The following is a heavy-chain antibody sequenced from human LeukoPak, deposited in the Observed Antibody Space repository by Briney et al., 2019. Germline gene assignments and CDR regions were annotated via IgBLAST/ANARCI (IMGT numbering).Heavy chain of an antibody. CDR1: GYSFTTFW. Sequence: GESLKISCKGSGYSFTTFWIGWVRQMPGKGLEYMGIIYPGDSDTRYSPSFQGQVTISADKSINTAYLQWSSLKASDTAMYYCARHQYSGTYYNAFDIWGQGTLVTVSS. V-gene: IGHV5-51*01. CDR3: ARHQYSGTYYNAFDI. D-gene: IGHD1-26*01. CDR2: IYPGDSDT. J-gene: IGHJ3*02.